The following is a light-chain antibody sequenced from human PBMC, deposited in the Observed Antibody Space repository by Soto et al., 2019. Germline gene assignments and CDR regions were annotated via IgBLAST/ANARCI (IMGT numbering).Light chain of an antibody. CDR2: GNS. Sequence: QSVLTQPPSVSGAPGQRVTISCTGSSSNIGAGYDVHWYQQLPGTAPKLLIYGNSNRPSGVPDRFSGSKSGTSASLAITGLQAEDEADYNCQSYDRSLSGYVFVTGTKVPV. V-gene: IGLV1-40*01. CDR3: QSYDRSLSGYV. CDR1: SSNIGAGYD. J-gene: IGLJ1*01.